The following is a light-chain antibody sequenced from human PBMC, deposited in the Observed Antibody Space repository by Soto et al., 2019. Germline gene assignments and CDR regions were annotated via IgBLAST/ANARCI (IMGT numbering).Light chain of an antibody. J-gene: IGKJ1*01. CDR2: LVS. CDR1: QSLLHSNGYNY. V-gene: IGKV2-28*01. CDR3: XXGLQAPLT. Sequence: DIVMTQSPLSLSVTPGEPASISCRSSQSLLHSNGYNYLDWYLQKPGQSPQLLIYLVSNRASGVPDRFSGSGSGTDFTLKISRVEAEXVGVYXXXXGLQAPLTFGQGTKVEIK.